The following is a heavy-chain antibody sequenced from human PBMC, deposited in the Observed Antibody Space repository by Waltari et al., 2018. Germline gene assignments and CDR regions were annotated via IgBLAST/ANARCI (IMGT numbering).Heavy chain of an antibody. CDR1: GFSLSSGSYY. CDR3: AGRGAKMFSI. J-gene: IGHJ4*02. Sequence: QVQLQESGPGLVQPSQTLSLTCSVAGFSLSSGSYYWSWIRQHPGKGLEWIGYISHSGDTDYSPSLRSRLTLSVDTSKNQFSLKLNSVTVADTGVYFCAGRGAKMFSIWGRGTLVTVSS. CDR2: ISHSGDT. D-gene: IGHD3-3*02. V-gene: IGHV4-31*02.